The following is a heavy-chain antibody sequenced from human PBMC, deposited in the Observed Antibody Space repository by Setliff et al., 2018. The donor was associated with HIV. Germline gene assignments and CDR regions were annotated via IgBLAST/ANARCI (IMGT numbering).Heavy chain of an antibody. D-gene: IGHD6-6*01. CDR3: ARDASISSPYDAFDI. CDR2: ISSNGGNT. Sequence: GGSLRLSCAASGFTFSTYAMSWVRQAPGKGLEYVSSISSNGGNTYYASSLKGRFTISRDNSKNTLYLQMGSLRAEDMAVYYCARDASISSPYDAFDIWGQGTMVTVSS. J-gene: IGHJ3*02. V-gene: IGHV3-64*01. CDR1: GFTFSTYA.